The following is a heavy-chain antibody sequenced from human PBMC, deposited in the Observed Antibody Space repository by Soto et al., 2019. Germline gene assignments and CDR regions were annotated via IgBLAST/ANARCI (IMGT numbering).Heavy chain of an antibody. CDR3: ARYPTLTDYFFHGMDV. CDR1: GYTFTTYW. Sequence: XESLKMSFQGSGYTFTTYWIVWVRQIPGKGLEWMGIIYPGDSDTRYSPSFQGQVTISADRSISTAYLQWSSLKASDTGMYYCARYPTLTDYFFHGMDVWGQGTTVSVSS. V-gene: IGHV5-51*01. CDR2: IYPGDSDT. J-gene: IGHJ6*02. D-gene: IGHD4-17*01.